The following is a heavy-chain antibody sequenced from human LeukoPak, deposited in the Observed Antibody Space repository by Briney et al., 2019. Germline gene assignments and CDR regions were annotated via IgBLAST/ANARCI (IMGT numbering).Heavy chain of an antibody. J-gene: IGHJ4*02. V-gene: IGHV7-4-1*02. CDR1: GYTFTSYA. CDR2: INTNTGNP. D-gene: IGHD6-13*01. CDR3: ARRGSSWSKPNLDY. Sequence: ASVKVSRKASGYTFTSYAMNWVRQAPGQGLEWMGWINTNTGNPTYAQGFTGRFVFSLDTSVSTAYLQISSLKAEDTAVYYCARRGSSWSKPNLDYWGQGTLVTVSS.